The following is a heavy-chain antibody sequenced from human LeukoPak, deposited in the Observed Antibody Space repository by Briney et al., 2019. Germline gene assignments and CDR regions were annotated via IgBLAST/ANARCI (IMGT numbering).Heavy chain of an antibody. V-gene: IGHV4-59*01. CDR1: GGSISSYY. Sequence: PWETLSLTCTVSGGSISSYYWSWIRQPPGKGLEWIGYIYYSGSTNYNPSLKSRVTISVDTSKNQFPLKLSSVTAADTAVYYCARGNRMVRGAIWFDPWGQGTLATVSS. CDR2: IYYSGST. D-gene: IGHD3-10*01. CDR3: ARGNRMVRGAIWFDP. J-gene: IGHJ5*02.